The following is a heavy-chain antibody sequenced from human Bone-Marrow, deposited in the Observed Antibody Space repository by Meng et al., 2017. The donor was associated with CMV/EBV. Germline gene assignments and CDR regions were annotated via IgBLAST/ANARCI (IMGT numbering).Heavy chain of an antibody. CDR2: IIPIFGTA. Sequence: SVKVSCKASGGTFSSYAISWVRQAPGQGLEWMGGIIPIFGTANYAQKFQGRVTITTDESTSTAYMELSSLRSEDTAVYYCARNWFGELDWFDPWGQGTLVTVSS. CDR3: ARNWFGELDWFDP. CDR1: GGTFSSYA. V-gene: IGHV1-69*05. J-gene: IGHJ5*02. D-gene: IGHD3-10*01.